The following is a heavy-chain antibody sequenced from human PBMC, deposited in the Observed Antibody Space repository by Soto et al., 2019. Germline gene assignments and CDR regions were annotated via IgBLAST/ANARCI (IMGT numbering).Heavy chain of an antibody. CDR3: ARVWGYSYGLASDI. D-gene: IGHD5-18*01. V-gene: IGHV4-30-2*01. CDR2: IYHSGST. J-gene: IGHJ3*02. CDR1: GGSISSGGDS. Sequence: QLQLQESGSGLVKPSQTLSLTCAVSGGSISSGGDSWSWIRQPPGKGLEWIGYIYHSGSTYYNPSSKRRVTISVDRSKSQFSMKLNSVTAADTAVYYCARVWGYSYGLASDIWGQGTMVTISS.